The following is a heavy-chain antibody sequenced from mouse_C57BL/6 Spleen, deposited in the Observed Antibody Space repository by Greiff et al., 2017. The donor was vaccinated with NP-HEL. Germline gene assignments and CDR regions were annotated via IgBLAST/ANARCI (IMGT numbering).Heavy chain of an antibody. V-gene: IGHV1-82*01. CDR2: IYPGDGAT. Sequence: VKLVESGPELVKPGASVKISCKASGYAFSSSWMNWVKQRPGKGLEWIGRIYPGDGATNYNGKFKGKATLTADKSSSTSYMQLSSLTSEDSAVYFCARGYYGSSYYFDVWGTGTTVTVSS. J-gene: IGHJ1*03. D-gene: IGHD1-1*01. CDR3: ARGYYGSSYYFDV. CDR1: GYAFSSSW.